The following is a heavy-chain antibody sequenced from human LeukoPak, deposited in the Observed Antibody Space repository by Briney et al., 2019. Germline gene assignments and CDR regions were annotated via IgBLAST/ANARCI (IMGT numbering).Heavy chain of an antibody. D-gene: IGHD5-18*01. CDR3: ARDPGGYSYGYYFDN. CDR1: GVTFSNYW. V-gene: IGHV3-7*05. CDR2: IKQDGSEK. J-gene: IGHJ4*02. Sequence: GGSLTLSCAASGVTFSNYWMSWVRQAPGKGLEWVANIKQDGSEKYYVDSVKGRFTISRDNAKKSLYLQMSSLRAEDTAVYYCARDPGGYSYGYYFDNWGQGTTVTVSS.